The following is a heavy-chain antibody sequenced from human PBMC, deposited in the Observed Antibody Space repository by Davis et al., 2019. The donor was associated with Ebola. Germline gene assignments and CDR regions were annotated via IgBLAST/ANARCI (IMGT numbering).Heavy chain of an antibody. CDR1: GYSFTSYW. CDR2: IYPGDSDT. CDR3: ARRIAAAMYYFDY. D-gene: IGHD6-13*01. J-gene: IGHJ4*02. V-gene: IGHV5-51*01. Sequence: PGGSLRLSCKGSGYSFTSYWIGWVRQMPGKGLEWMGIIYPGDSDTRYRPSFQGQVTISADKSISTAYLQWSSLKASDTAMYYCARRIAAAMYYFDYWGQGTLVTVSS.